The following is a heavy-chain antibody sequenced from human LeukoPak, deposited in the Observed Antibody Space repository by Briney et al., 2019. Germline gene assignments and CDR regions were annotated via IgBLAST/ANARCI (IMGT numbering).Heavy chain of an antibody. D-gene: IGHD1-26*01. J-gene: IGHJ4*02. CDR3: ARRFPEAVAGAFDY. CDR2: IYYSGST. V-gene: IGHV4-39*01. Sequence: SETLPLTCTVSGGSISSSSYYWGWIRQPPGKGLEWIGSIYYSGSTYYNPSLKSRVTISVDTSKNQFSLKLSSVTAADTAVYYCARRFPEAVAGAFDYWGQGTLVTVSS. CDR1: GGSISSSSYY.